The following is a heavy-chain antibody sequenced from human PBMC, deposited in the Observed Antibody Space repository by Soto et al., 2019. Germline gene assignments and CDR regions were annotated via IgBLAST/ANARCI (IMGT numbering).Heavy chain of an antibody. D-gene: IGHD2-2*01. CDR3: ARDGHIVVVPAAISADIKFDY. V-gene: IGHV3-30-3*01. CDR1: GFTFSSYA. CDR2: ISYDGSNK. J-gene: IGHJ4*02. Sequence: PGGSLRLSCAASGFTFSSYAMHWVRQAPGKGLEWVAVISYDGSNKYYADSVKGRFTTSRDNSKNTLYLQMNSLRAEDTAVYYCARDGHIVVVPAAISADIKFDYWGQGTLVTVSS.